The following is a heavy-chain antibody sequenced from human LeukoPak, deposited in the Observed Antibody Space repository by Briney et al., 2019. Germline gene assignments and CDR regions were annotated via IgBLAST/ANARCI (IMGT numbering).Heavy chain of an antibody. J-gene: IGHJ4*02. CDR2: ISESGDVT. CDR1: GFTFSSYP. CDR3: ARDSSHYLGSSDY. D-gene: IGHD6-6*01. Sequence: PGGSLRLFCVVSGFTFSSYPMSWVRQAPGKGLEWVSVISESGDVTHYADSMKGRFTISRDNTKNTLNLQMNGLRDEDTAIYYCARDSSHYLGSSDYWGQGALVTVSS. V-gene: IGHV3-23*01.